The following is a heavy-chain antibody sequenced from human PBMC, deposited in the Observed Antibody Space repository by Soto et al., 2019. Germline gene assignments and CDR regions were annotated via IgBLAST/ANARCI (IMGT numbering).Heavy chain of an antibody. CDR2: ISYDGSNK. J-gene: IGHJ4*02. CDR1: GFTFSSYG. Sequence: PGGSLRLSCAASGFTFSSYGMHWVRQAPGKGLEWVAVISYDGSNKYYADSVKGRFTISRDNSKNTLYLQMNSLRAEDTAVYYCAKDGLIWYYYDSSGYPNFDYWGQGTLVTVSS. D-gene: IGHD3-22*01. CDR3: AKDGLIWYYYDSSGYPNFDY. V-gene: IGHV3-30*18.